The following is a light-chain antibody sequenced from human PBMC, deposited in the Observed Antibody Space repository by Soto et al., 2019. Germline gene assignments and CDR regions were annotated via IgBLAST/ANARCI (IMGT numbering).Light chain of an antibody. CDR2: DVS. CDR1: SSDVGGYNY. Sequence: QSVLTQPASVSGYPGQSITISCTGTSSDVGGYNYVSWYQQHPGTAPKLMIYDVSNRPSGVSNRFSGSKSGNTASLTISGLQAEDEADYYCSSYTSSSTRRVFGTGTKLTVL. V-gene: IGLV2-14*01. J-gene: IGLJ1*01. CDR3: SSYTSSSTRRV.